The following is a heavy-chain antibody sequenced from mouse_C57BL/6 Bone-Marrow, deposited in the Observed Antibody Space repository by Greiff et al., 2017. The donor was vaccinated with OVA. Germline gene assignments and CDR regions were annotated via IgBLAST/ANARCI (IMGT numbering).Heavy chain of an antibody. D-gene: IGHD2-4*01. CDR2: IDPENGDT. CDR1: GFNIKDDY. J-gene: IGHJ2*01. V-gene: IGHV14-4*01. Sequence: VQLKESGAELVRPGPSFNLSCTASGFNIKDDYMHWVKQRPEQGLEWIGWIDPENGDTEYASKFQGKATITADTSSNTAYLQLSSLTSEDTAVYYCTTNYDDGTPFDYWGQGTTLTVSS. CDR3: TTNYDDGTPFDY.